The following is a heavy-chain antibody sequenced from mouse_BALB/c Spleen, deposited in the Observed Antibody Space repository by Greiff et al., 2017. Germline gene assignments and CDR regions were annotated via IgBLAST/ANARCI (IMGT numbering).Heavy chain of an antibody. J-gene: IGHJ2*01. Sequence: VQRVESGAELMKPGASVKISCKATGYTFSSYWIEWVKQRPGHGLEWIGEILPGSGSTNYNEKFKGKATFTADTSSNTAYMQLSSLTSEDSAVYYCARDYGSSHMPYFDYWGQGTTLTVSS. CDR1: GYTFSSYW. V-gene: IGHV1-9*01. D-gene: IGHD1-1*01. CDR3: ARDYGSSHMPYFDY. CDR2: ILPGSGST.